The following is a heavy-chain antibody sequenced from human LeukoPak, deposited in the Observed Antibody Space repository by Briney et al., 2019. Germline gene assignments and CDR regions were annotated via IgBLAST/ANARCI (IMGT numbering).Heavy chain of an antibody. J-gene: IGHJ4*02. Sequence: GGSLRLSCAASGFTFSSYGMHWVRQAPGKGLEGVAFIRYDGSNKYYADSVKGRFTISRDNSKNTLYLQMNSLRAEGTAVYYCAKDGSDFWGDYYFDYWGQGTLVTVSS. D-gene: IGHD3-3*01. CDR3: AKDGSDFWGDYYFDY. CDR1: GFTFSSYG. V-gene: IGHV3-30*02. CDR2: IRYDGSNK.